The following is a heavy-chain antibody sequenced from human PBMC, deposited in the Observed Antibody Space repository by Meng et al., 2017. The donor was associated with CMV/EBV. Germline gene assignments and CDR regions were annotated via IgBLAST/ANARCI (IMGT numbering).Heavy chain of an antibody. CDR3: ARGPRRGYCSSTSGYTERSTIPRGYYYYGMDV. CDR2: INHSGST. Sequence: SETLSLTCAVYGGSFSGYYWSWIRQPPGKGLEWMGEINHSGSTNYNPSLKSRGTISVDTAKNQFSLKLSSVTAADTAVYYCARGPRRGYCSSTSGYTERSTIPRGYYYYGMDVWGQGTTVTVSS. V-gene: IGHV4-34*01. J-gene: IGHJ6*02. CDR1: GGSFSGYY. D-gene: IGHD2-2*02.